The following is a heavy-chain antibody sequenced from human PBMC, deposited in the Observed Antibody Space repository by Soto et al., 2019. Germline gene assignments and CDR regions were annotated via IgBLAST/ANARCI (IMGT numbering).Heavy chain of an antibody. Sequence: QVQLVESGGGVVQPGRSLRLSCAASGFTFSSYGMHWVRQAPGKGLEWVAVIWYDGSNKYYADSVKGRFTISRDNSTNMPYLQMNLLRAEDTPVYLCARALAEAEGGLFDYWGQGTLVTVSS. CDR2: IWYDGSNK. J-gene: IGHJ4*02. V-gene: IGHV3-33*01. CDR3: ARALAEAEGGLFDY. CDR1: GFTFSSYG. D-gene: IGHD6-19*01.